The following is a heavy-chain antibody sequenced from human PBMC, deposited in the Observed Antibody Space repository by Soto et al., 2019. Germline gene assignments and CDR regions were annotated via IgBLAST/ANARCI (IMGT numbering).Heavy chain of an antibody. V-gene: IGHV3-23*01. J-gene: IGHJ6*02. CDR1: GFTFSSYA. Sequence: PGGSLRLSCAASGFTFSSYAMSWVRQAPGKGLEWVSAISGSGGSTYYADSVKGRFTISRDNSKNTLYLQMNSLRAEDTAVYYCAKGGRDNWNAENYYYYYGMDVWGQGTTVTVSS. D-gene: IGHD1-1*01. CDR3: AKGGRDNWNAENYYYYYGMDV. CDR2: ISGSGGST.